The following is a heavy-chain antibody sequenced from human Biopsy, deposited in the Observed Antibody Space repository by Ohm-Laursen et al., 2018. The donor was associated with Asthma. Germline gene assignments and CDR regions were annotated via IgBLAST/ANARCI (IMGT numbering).Heavy chain of an antibody. CDR1: GYTFSDYY. CDR2: INPNSGGT. J-gene: IGHJ5*02. CDR3: AREGITGTTAWFDP. Sequence: GSSVKVSCKASGYTFSDYYMHWVRQAPGQGLEWMGRINPNSGGTNYAQKFQGRVTMTRDTSISTAYMELSRLRSDDTAVCYCAREGITGTTAWFDPWGQGTLVTVSS. V-gene: IGHV1-2*06. D-gene: IGHD1-7*01.